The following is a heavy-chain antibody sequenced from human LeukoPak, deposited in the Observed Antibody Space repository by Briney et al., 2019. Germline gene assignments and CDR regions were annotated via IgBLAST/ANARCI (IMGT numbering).Heavy chain of an antibody. Sequence: PGGSLRLSCAASGFTFSSYAMSWVRQAPGKGLEWVSAISGSGGSTYYADSVKGRFTISRDNSKNTLYLQMNSLRAEDTAVYYCARDQGTYYDFWSGYYMNPGYYYGMDVWGQGTTVTVSS. CDR2: ISGSGGST. D-gene: IGHD3-3*01. J-gene: IGHJ6*02. CDR1: GFTFSSYA. CDR3: ARDQGTYYDFWSGYYMNPGYYYGMDV. V-gene: IGHV3-23*01.